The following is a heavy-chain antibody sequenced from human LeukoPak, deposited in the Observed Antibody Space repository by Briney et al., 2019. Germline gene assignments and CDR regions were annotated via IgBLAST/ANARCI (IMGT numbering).Heavy chain of an antibody. CDR1: GFTFSSSA. CDR3: AKDSSAVAGPEGSFDI. V-gene: IGHV3-23*01. Sequence: GGSLRLSCAASGFTFSSSALSWVRQAPGQGLEWVSAISGSGGRTYYADSVKGRFTISRDNSRNTLYLQMNSLRAEDTAVYYCAKDSSAVAGPEGSFDIWGQGTMVTVSS. D-gene: IGHD6-19*01. J-gene: IGHJ3*02. CDR2: ISGSGGRT.